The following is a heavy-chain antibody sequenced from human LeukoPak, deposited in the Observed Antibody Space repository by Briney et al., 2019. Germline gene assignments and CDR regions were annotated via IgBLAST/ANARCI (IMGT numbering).Heavy chain of an antibody. V-gene: IGHV1-69*04. D-gene: IGHD3-22*01. Sequence: GASVKVSCKASGYTFTSYGISWVRQAPGQGLEWMGRIIPILGIANYAQKFQGRVTITADKSTSTAYMELSSLRSEDTAVYHCAMVIKDYFDYWGQGTLVTVSS. CDR1: GYTFTSYG. CDR2: IIPILGIA. J-gene: IGHJ4*02. CDR3: AMVIKDYFDY.